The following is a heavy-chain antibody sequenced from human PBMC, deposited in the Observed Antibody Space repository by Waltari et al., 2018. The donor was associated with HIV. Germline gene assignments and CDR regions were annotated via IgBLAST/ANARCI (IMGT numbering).Heavy chain of an antibody. J-gene: IGHJ4*02. CDR2: IIPIFGTA. CDR1: GGTFSSYA. CDR3: ARDVNCTNGVCSVDGSH. D-gene: IGHD2-8*01. Sequence: QVQLVQSGAEVKKPGSSVKVSCKASGGTFSSYAISWVRQAPGQGLEWMGGIIPIFGTANYAQKFQGRVTITADKSTSTAYMELSSLRSEDTAVYYCARDVNCTNGVCSVDGSHWGQGTLVTVSS. V-gene: IGHV1-69*06.